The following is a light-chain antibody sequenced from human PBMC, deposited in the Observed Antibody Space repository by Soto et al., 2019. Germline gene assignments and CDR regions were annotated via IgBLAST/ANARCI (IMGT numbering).Light chain of an antibody. CDR3: AAWDDSLNAL. CDR2: LND. Sequence: QSVLTQPPSLSATPGQRVNISCSGSFANIGDNAVNWYQQLPGEAPKLLIYLNDQRPSGVPDRFSGSKSGTSAFLAISGLQSEDEADYYCAAWDDSLNALFGTGTKLTVL. CDR1: FANIGDNA. J-gene: IGLJ1*01. V-gene: IGLV1-44*01.